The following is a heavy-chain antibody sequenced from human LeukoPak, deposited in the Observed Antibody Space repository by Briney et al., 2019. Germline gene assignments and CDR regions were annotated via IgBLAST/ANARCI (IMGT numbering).Heavy chain of an antibody. D-gene: IGHD5-18*01. CDR1: GYTFMSYG. J-gene: IGHJ4*02. CDR3: ARDDGYSYRKGVDRFDY. CDR2: ISAYDGNT. Sequence: GASVKVSCKASGYTFMSYGISWVRQAPGQGLEWMGWISAYDGNTNYAQKLQGRVTMTTDTSTSTAYMDLRSLRSDDTAVYYCARDDGYSYRKGVDRFDYWGQGTLVTVSS. V-gene: IGHV1-18*01.